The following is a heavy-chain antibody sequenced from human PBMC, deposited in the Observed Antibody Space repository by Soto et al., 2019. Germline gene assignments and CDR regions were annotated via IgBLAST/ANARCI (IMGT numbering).Heavy chain of an antibody. D-gene: IGHD3-9*01. V-gene: IGHV5-51*01. CDR2: IYPGDSDA. Sequence: GESLKISCKSSGYSFTDYWIGWLRQMPGKGLEWMGIIYPGDSDARYSPFFQGQVTISVDTSINTAFLRRNSLTATDTAMYYCARQADYNILTGYFFYFVYWVQGSLVTVCS. J-gene: IGHJ4*02. CDR1: GYSFTDYW. CDR3: ARQADYNILTGYFFYFVY.